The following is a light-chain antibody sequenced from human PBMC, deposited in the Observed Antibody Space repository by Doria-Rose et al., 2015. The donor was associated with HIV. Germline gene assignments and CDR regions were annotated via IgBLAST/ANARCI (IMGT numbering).Light chain of an antibody. CDR2: WAS. CDR3: QQYYDTPS. Sequence: TQSPESLGMSLGERATFNCKSNQSLLYTSKNYLAWYQQKPGQPPKLLIYWASTRQSGVPARFSGSGSGTDFTLTISSLEAEDVVVYYCQQYYDTPSFGPGTTVDIK. J-gene: IGKJ3*01. V-gene: IGKV4-1*01. CDR1: QSLLYTSKNY.